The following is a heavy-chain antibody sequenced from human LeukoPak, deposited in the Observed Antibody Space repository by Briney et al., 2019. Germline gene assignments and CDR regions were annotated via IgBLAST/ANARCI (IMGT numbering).Heavy chain of an antibody. V-gene: IGHV1-3*01. CDR1: GYTFTSYA. CDR3: ARVGYVDYSNDHYYYYYGMDV. CDR2: INAGNGNT. J-gene: IGHJ6*02. Sequence: GASVKVSCKASGYTFTSYAMHWVRQAPGQRLEWMGWINAGNGNTKYSQKFQGRVTMTRDTSTSTVYMELSSLRSEDTAVYYCARVGYVDYSNDHYYYYYGMDVWGQGTTVTVSS. D-gene: IGHD4-11*01.